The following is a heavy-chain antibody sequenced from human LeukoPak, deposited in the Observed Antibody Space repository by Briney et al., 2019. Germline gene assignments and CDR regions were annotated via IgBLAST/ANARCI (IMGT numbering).Heavy chain of an antibody. CDR1: GGSISSGGYS. CDR3: ARVYNWFDP. V-gene: IGHV4-30-2*01. Sequence: PSETLSLTCAVSGGSISSGGYSWSWIRQPPGKGLEWIGYIYHSGSTDYNPSLKSRVTISVDTSKNQFSLKLSSVTAADTAVYYCARVYNWFDPWGQGTLVTVSS. J-gene: IGHJ5*02. CDR2: IYHSGST.